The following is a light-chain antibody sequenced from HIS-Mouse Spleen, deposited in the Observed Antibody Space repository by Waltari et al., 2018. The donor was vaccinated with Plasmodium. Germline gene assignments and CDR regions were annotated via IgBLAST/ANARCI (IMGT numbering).Light chain of an antibody. CDR1: ALPKKY. V-gene: IGLV3-10*01. Sequence: SYELTQPPPVSVSPGQRARIPCPGDALPKKYPYWYQQKSGQAPVLVIYEDSNRPSGSPERFSGSSSGTMATLTISGAQVEDEADYYCYSTDSSGNHRVFGGGTKLTVL. J-gene: IGLJ3*02. CDR3: YSTDSSGNHRV. CDR2: EDS.